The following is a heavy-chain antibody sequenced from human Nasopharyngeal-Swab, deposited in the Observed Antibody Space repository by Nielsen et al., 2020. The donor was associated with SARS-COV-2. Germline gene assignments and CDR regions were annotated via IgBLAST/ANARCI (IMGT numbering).Heavy chain of an antibody. J-gene: IGHJ6*03. V-gene: IGHV3-23*01. CDR2: ISASGVTT. CDR1: GFTFSRFG. Sequence: GGSLRLSCAASGFTFSRFGMGWVRQAPGKGLEWVSAISASGVTTYYADSVKGRFTISRDNSKSTLYLQMNSLRAEDTAAYYCAKDLNSNFLNYMDVWGKGTTASVSS. CDR3: AKDLNSNFLNYMDV. D-gene: IGHD4-11*01.